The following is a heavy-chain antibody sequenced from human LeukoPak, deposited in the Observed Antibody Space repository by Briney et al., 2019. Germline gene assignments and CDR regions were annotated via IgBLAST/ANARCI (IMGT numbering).Heavy chain of an antibody. D-gene: IGHD3-10*01. CDR3: ARDSEYPLTMVRGVSYWFDP. J-gene: IGHJ5*02. V-gene: IGHV1-18*01. Sequence: GASVKVSCKASGYTFTSYGISWVRQAPGQGLEWMGWISAYNGNTNYAQKLQGRVTMTTDTSTSTAYMELRSLRSDDTAVYYCARDSEYPLTMVRGVSYWFDPWGQGTLVTVSS. CDR1: GYTFTSYG. CDR2: ISAYNGNT.